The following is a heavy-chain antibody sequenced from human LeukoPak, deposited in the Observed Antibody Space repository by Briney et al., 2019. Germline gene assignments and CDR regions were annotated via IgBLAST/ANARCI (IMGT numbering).Heavy chain of an antibody. V-gene: IGHV1-8*01. D-gene: IGHD6-13*01. Sequence: GASVKVSCKASGYTFTSYDINWVRQATGQGLEWMGWMNPNSGNTGYAQKFQGRVTMTRNTSISTAYMELSSLRSEDTAVYYCAREAPGYSSSWSEFDPWGQGTLVTVSS. CDR2: MNPNSGNT. J-gene: IGHJ5*02. CDR1: GYTFTSYD. CDR3: AREAPGYSSSWSEFDP.